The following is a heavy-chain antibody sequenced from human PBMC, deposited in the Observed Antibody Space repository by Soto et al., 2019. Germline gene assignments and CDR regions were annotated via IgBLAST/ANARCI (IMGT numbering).Heavy chain of an antibody. CDR2: ISAFNGDT. CDR1: GYIFTMYG. CDR3: ARDVGDDYCRSSSCDGNLDN. V-gene: IGHV1-18*01. D-gene: IGHD2-2*01. J-gene: IGHJ4*02. Sequence: QVQLVQSGAEVKKPGAAVKDSCLASGYIFTMYGISWVRQAPGQGPEWMGWISAFNGDTNYAQTLQGRATMTRDTSTITAYMELRSLTSDDTAVYYCARDVGDDYCRSSSCDGNLDNWGQGTLVTVSS.